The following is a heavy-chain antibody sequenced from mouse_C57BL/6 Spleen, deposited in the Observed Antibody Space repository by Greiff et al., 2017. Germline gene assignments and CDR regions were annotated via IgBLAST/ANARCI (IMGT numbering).Heavy chain of an antibody. D-gene: IGHD1-1*01. J-gene: IGHJ4*01. Sequence: QVQLKESGAELVRPGASVTLSCKASGYTFTDYEMHWVKQTPVHGLEWIGAIDPETGGTAYNQKFKGKAILTADKSSSTAYMELRSLTSEDSAVYYCTRLTTVVATGVDYWGQGTSGTVSS. V-gene: IGHV1-15*01. CDR1: GYTFTDYE. CDR3: TRLTTVVATGVDY. CDR2: IDPETGGT.